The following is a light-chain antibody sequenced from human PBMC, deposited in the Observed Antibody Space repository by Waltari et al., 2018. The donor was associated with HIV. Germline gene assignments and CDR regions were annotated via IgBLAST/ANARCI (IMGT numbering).Light chain of an antibody. J-gene: IGLJ2*01. V-gene: IGLV2-8*01. CDR3: SSYAGSNNVI. CDR1: RSDVGGYSH. Sequence: QSALAQPPSASVSPGKSVTISCNGTRSDVGGYSHVSWYQQHPGKAPKLMIYEVSKRPSGVPDRFSGSKSGNAASLTVSGLQAEDEADYYCSSYAGSNNVIFGGGTKLTVL. CDR2: EVS.